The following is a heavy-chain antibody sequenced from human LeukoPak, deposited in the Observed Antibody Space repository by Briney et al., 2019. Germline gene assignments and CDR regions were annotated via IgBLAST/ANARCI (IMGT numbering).Heavy chain of an antibody. Sequence: GESLTISCKTSGYTFTSYWIGWVRQTPGKGLECMGVIFPRDSDVRYSPSFQGQVTISANKSTNPAYLHWGSLKASDSAMYYCVRRLPAPLLRGYGMDVWGPGTTVTVS. CDR3: VRRLPAPLLRGYGMDV. V-gene: IGHV5-51*01. CDR2: IFPRDSDV. D-gene: IGHD3-10*01. CDR1: GYTFTSYW. J-gene: IGHJ6*02.